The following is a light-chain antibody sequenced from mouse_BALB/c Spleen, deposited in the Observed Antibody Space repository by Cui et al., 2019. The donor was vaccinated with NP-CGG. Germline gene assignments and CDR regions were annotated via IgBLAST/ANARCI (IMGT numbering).Light chain of an antibody. CDR1: TGAVTTTNY. J-gene: IGLJ1*01. CDR2: GTN. Sequence: QAVFSQSSALTTSPGETVTLTCRSSTGAVTTTNYANWVQEKPDHLFTGLIGGTNNRAPGVPARFSGFLIGDKAALTITGAQTEDEAIYFCALWYSNHWVFGGGTKLTVL. CDR3: ALWYSNHWV. V-gene: IGLV1*01.